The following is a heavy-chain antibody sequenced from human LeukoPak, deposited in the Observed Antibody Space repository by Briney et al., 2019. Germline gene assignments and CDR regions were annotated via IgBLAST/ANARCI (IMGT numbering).Heavy chain of an antibody. J-gene: IGHJ3*02. CDR1: GFTVSSNY. Sequence: GGSLRLSCAASGFTVSSNYMSWVRQAPGKGLEWVSVIYSGGSTYYADSVKGRFTISRDNSKNTLYLQMNSLRAEDTAVYYCARTYCSGGSCYGRHAFDIWGQGTMVTVSS. V-gene: IGHV3-53*01. D-gene: IGHD2-15*01. CDR3: ARTYCSGGSCYGRHAFDI. CDR2: IYSGGST.